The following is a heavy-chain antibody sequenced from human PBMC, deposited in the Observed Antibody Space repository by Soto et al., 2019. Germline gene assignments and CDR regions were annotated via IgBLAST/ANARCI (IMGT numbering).Heavy chain of an antibody. D-gene: IGHD2-8*01. CDR1: GGSISSYY. Sequence: QVQLQESGPGLVKPSETLSLTCTVSGGSISSYYWSWIRQPPGKGLEWIGYIYYSGSTNYNPSLKSRVTISVDTSKNLCSLKLSSVTAADTAVYYCARQLMVYALDPWGQGTLVTVSS. CDR3: ARQLMVYALDP. V-gene: IGHV4-59*01. J-gene: IGHJ5*02. CDR2: IYYSGST.